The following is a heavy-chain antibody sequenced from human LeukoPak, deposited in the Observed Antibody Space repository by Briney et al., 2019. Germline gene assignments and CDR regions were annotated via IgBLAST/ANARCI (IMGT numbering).Heavy chain of an antibody. CDR3: AKRPGVSQASLDY. J-gene: IGHJ4*02. D-gene: IGHD3-10*01. V-gene: IGHV3-23*01. CDR1: GFTFSNYA. Sequence: GGSLRLSCAASGFTFSNYAMSWGRQAPGKGLEWVSAISGSCVGIYYADSVKGRVIISRDSSKNTLYLQMNSLRVEDMAVYYCAKRPGVSQASLDYWGQGPLVTVSS. CDR2: ISGSCVGI.